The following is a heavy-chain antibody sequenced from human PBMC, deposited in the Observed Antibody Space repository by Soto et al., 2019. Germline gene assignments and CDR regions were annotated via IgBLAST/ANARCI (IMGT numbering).Heavy chain of an antibody. Sequence: EVQLVESGGGLVQPGGSLRLSCAASGFTFSPYWMHWVRQVPGKGLVWVSRINHDGRSTIYADSVKGRFTISRDNXXXXXXXXXXXXXXXXXXXYYCAREVCSGGDCFSRGWFDPWGQGTLVTVSS. CDR1: GFTFSPYW. V-gene: IGHV3-74*01. CDR3: AREVCSGGDCFSRGWFDP. J-gene: IGHJ5*02. CDR2: INHDGRST. D-gene: IGHD2-15*01.